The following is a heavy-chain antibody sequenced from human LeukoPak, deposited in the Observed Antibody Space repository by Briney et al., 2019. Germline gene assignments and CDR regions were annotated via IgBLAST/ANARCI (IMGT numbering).Heavy chain of an antibody. CDR1: GFTVSSNY. CDR2: IYSGGST. CDR3: ARDGYYYDSSGYSYYFDY. D-gene: IGHD3-22*01. Sequence: GGSLRLSCAASGFTVSSNYMSWVRQAPGKGLEWVSVIYSGGSTYYADSVKGRFTISRHNSKNTLYLQMNSLRAEDTAVYYCARDGYYYDSSGYSYYFDYWGQGTLVTVSS. J-gene: IGHJ4*02. V-gene: IGHV3-53*01.